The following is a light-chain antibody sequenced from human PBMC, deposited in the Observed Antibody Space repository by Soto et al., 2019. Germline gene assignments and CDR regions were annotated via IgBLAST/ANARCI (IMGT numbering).Light chain of an antibody. J-gene: IGKJ1*01. Sequence: EIVMTQSPAILSVSPGERATLSCGASQSVSTNLAWFQQRTGQTPRILLNGASTRDTGIPARFTGSGSRTEFILPVSRLQSEDFAVYYCQQYDIWPPTFGQGTKVDIK. CDR1: QSVSTN. V-gene: IGKV3-15*01. CDR2: GAS. CDR3: QQYDIWPPT.